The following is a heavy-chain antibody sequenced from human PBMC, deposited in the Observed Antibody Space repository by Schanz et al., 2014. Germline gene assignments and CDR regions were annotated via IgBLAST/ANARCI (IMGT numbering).Heavy chain of an antibody. CDR1: GFIFNDYY. D-gene: IGHD4-17*01. J-gene: IGHJ4*02. CDR3: AASGYGDYGGLNY. Sequence: VQLVESGGGLVKPGGSLRLSCAASGFIFNDYYMNWIRQAPGKGLEWLSYISRDGTTSYYSDSVKGRFTISRDNSKNSLFLQMNSLRNEDTALYVCAASGYGDYGGLNYWGQGTLVTVSS. CDR2: ISRDGTTS. V-gene: IGHV3-11*01.